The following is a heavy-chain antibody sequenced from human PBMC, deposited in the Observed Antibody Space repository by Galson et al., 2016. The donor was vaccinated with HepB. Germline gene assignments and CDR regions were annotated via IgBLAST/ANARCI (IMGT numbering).Heavy chain of an antibody. Sequence: SVKVSCKASGGTFSAFAINWVRQAPGQGLEWMGGIVPMFHKPDYAQKFKGRVTITADDSASTGYMEVNSLRSEDTAMYYCVRALLEAVDQPEHDYYYYYFHVDVWVQGPAVTVSS. V-gene: IGHV1-69*13. CDR1: GGTFSAFA. CDR2: IVPMFHKP. CDR3: VRALLEAVDQPEHDYYYYYFHVDV. J-gene: IGHJ6*03. D-gene: IGHD6-19*01.